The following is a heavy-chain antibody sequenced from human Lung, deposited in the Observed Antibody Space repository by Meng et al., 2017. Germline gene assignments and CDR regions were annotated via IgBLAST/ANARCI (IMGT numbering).Heavy chain of an antibody. V-gene: IGHV1-18*01. CDR2: LGAHDGDT. Sequence: QVQPVQSGAEVKKPGASVKGSCKASDYTFTGYGVSWVRQAPGQGLEWMAWLGAHDGDTSHAPKFQGRVTVSADRPTATAYMELRSLRSDDTAVYYCARGTPGRSYSDYWGQGTLVTVSS. J-gene: IGHJ4*02. D-gene: IGHD3-10*01. CDR3: ARGTPGRSYSDY. CDR1: DYTFTGYG.